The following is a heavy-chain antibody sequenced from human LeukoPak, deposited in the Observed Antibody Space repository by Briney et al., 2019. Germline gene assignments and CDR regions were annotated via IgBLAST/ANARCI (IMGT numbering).Heavy chain of an antibody. J-gene: IGHJ6*03. CDR3: ARDRDRIRLSYYYMDV. V-gene: IGHV3-66*01. D-gene: IGHD1-14*01. Sequence: GGSLRLSCAASGFTVSSNYMSWVRQAPGKGLEWVSVIYSGGSTYYADSVKGRFTISRDNSKNTLYLQMGSLRAEDMAVYYCARDRDRIRLSYYYMDVWGKGTTVTVFS. CDR1: GFTVSSNY. CDR2: IYSGGST.